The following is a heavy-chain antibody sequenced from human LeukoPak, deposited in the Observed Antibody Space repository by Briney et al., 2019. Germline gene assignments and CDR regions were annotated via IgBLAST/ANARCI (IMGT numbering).Heavy chain of an antibody. Sequence: SQTLSLTCAISGDSVSSNSAAWNWIRQSPSRGLEWLGRTYYRSKWYNDYAVSVKSRITINPDTSKNQFSLQLNSVAPEDTAVYYCARGGYSSSWYVLQTYYYYYGMDVWGQGTTVTVSS. CDR3: ARGGYSSSWYVLQTYYYYYGMDV. CDR1: GDSVSSNSAA. CDR2: TYYRSKWYN. V-gene: IGHV6-1*01. D-gene: IGHD6-13*01. J-gene: IGHJ6*02.